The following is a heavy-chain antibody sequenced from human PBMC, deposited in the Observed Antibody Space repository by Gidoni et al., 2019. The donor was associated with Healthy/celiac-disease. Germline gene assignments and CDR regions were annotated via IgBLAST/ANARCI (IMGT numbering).Heavy chain of an antibody. CDR3: ARKEGVRNYNYYDSRRVQTFDY. D-gene: IGHD3-22*01. Sequence: QVQLQQWGAGLLKPSETLSLTCAVYGGSFSGYYWRWTRQPPGKGLEWIGEINHSGSTNYNPSLKSRVTISVDTSKNQFSLKLSSVTAADTAVYYCARKEGVRNYNYYDSRRVQTFDYWGQGTLVTVSS. CDR1: GGSFSGYY. CDR2: INHSGST. J-gene: IGHJ4*02. V-gene: IGHV4-34*01.